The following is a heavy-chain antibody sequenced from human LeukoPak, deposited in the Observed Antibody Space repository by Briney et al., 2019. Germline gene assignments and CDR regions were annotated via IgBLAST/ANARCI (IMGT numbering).Heavy chain of an antibody. D-gene: IGHD5-12*01. CDR2: ISPSGAST. CDR1: GFTFSRYS. CDR3: ARDHSGESGYGGY. V-gene: IGHV3-21*01. Sequence: PGGSLRLSCAASGFTFSRYSMNWVRQAPGKGLEWISSISPSGASTFHADSVKGRFTISRDNAKNSLYLQMNSLRAEDTAVYYCARDHSGESGYGGYWGQGTLVTVSS. J-gene: IGHJ4*02.